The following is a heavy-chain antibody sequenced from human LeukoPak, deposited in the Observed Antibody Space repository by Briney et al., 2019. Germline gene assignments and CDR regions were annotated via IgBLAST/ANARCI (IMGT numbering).Heavy chain of an antibody. CDR3: ARVRYSSGWYDGLDY. CDR2: IYYSGST. CDR1: GGSISSYY. V-gene: IGHV4-59*01. J-gene: IGHJ4*02. Sequence: SETLSLTCTVSGGSISSYYWSWIRQPPGKGLEWIGYIYYSGSTNYNPSLKSRVTISVDTSKNQFPLKLSSVTAADTAVYYCARVRYSSGWYDGLDYWGQGTLVTVSS. D-gene: IGHD6-19*01.